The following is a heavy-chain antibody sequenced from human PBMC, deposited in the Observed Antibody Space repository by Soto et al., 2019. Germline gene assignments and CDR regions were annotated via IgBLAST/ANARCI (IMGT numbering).Heavy chain of an antibody. CDR1: GGSFSGYY. CDR2: INHSGST. Sequence: QVQLQQWGAGLLKPSETLSLTCAVYGGSFSGYYWSWIRQPPGKGLEWIGEINHSGSTNYNPSLKSRVTISVDTSKNQFSLKLSSVTAADTAVYYCARGELGYCSGGSCYKRNWFDSWGQGTLVTVSS. V-gene: IGHV4-34*01. J-gene: IGHJ5*01. CDR3: ARGELGYCSGGSCYKRNWFDS. D-gene: IGHD2-15*01.